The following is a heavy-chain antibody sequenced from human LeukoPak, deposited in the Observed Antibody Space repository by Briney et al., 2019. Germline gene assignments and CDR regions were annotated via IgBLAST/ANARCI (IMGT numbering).Heavy chain of an antibody. V-gene: IGHV4-4*07. D-gene: IGHD6-13*01. J-gene: IGHJ4*02. CDR2: IVPSGST. CDR1: GASIRNYH. Sequence: SETLSLTCTVSGASIRNYHRSWIRQPAGKGLEWIGRIVPSGSTNYNPSLKSRVTMSVDTSKNQFSLKLNSVTAADTAVYYCAKEGAAPGPDFDYWGQGTLVIVSS. CDR3: AKEGAAPGPDFDY.